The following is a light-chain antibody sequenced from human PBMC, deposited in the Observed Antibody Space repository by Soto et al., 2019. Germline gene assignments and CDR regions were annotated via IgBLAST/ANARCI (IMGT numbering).Light chain of an antibody. CDR1: QSVGRN. CDR2: GAS. V-gene: IGKV3-15*01. CDR3: QQYNHWPPLT. J-gene: IGKJ4*01. Sequence: EIVMTQSPATLSVSPGERATLSCRASQSVGRNLAWYQQKPGQAPRLLIYGASTRATGIPGRFSGSGSGTEFTLTISSLQSEDFAIYSCQQYNHWPPLTFGGGTKVEIK.